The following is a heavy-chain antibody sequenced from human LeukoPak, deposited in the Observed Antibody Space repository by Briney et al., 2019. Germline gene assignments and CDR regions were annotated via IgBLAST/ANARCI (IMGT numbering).Heavy chain of an antibody. D-gene: IGHD2-15*01. J-gene: IGHJ3*02. CDR2: ISNRRST. CDR3: ARDHGCSGGSCYSFVHHDAFDI. CDR1: GGSISSYY. V-gene: IGHV4-4*07. Sequence: SETLSLTCTLSGGSISSYYWSWIRQPAGKGLEWIGRISNRRSTHHNPPLKWRATMSVDKSKNQFSLKLGSVTAADTAVYCWARDHGCSGGSCYSFVHHDAFDIWGQGTMVTVSS.